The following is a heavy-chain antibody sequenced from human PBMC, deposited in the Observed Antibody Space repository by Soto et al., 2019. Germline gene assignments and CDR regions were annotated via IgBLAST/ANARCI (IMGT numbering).Heavy chain of an antibody. V-gene: IGHV1-2*02. J-gene: IGHJ5*02. D-gene: IGHD6-6*01. CDR2: LNAHSGGT. CDR1: GICFPGPY. Sequence: ASGMVSWEACGICFPGPYINWVRRAPGHNFECLGWLNAHSGGTEYAQKFQGRVTSTRDTSIATAYLTLTSLTYDDTALYYCAKDLTRQLAYRLAPSGQGTPVTVSS. CDR3: AKDLTRQLAYRLAP.